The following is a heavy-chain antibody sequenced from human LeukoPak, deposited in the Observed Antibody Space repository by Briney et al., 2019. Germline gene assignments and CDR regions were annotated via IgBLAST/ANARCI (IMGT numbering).Heavy chain of an antibody. CDR3: ARGIIVGATGVLDYFDY. J-gene: IGHJ4*02. CDR1: GFTFSSYS. V-gene: IGHV3-21*01. D-gene: IGHD1-26*01. Sequence: GGSLRLSCAASGFTFSSYSMNWVRQAPGKGLEWVSSISSSSSYIYYADSVKGRFTISRDNAKNSLYLQMNSLRAEDTAVYYCARGIIVGATGVLDYFDYWGQGTLVTVSS. CDR2: ISSSSSYI.